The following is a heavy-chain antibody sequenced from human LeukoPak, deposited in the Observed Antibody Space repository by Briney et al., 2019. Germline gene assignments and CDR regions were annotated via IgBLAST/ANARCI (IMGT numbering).Heavy chain of an antibody. CDR1: GYTFTTYA. V-gene: IGHV1-18*01. CDR2: ISAYNGNT. CDR3: ARDLRPYYYGSGSYF. J-gene: IGHJ4*02. Sequence: ASVKVSCKASGYTFTTYAISWVRQAPGQGLEWMGWISAYNGNTNYAQKLQGRVTMTTDTSTSTAYMELRSLRSGDTGVYYCARDLRPYYYGSGSYFWGQGTLVTVSS. D-gene: IGHD3-10*01.